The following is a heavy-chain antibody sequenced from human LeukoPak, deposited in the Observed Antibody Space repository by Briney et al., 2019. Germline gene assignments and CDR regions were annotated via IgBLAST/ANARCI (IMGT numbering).Heavy chain of an antibody. J-gene: IGHJ4*02. CDR3: ARGVGCGHTDY. CDR2: INHSGST. D-gene: IGHD2-21*01. V-gene: IGHV4-34*01. CDR1: GGSFSGYY. Sequence: SETLSLTCAVYGGSFSGYYWSWIRQPPGKGLEWIGEINHSGSTNYNPSLKSRVTISLDTSKNQFSLKLISVTAADTAVYYCARGVGCGHTDYWGQGALVTVSS.